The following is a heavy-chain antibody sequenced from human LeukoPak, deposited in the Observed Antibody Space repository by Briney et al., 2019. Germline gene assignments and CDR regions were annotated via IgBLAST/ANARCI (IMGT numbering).Heavy chain of an antibody. CDR3: AKDGPSPYRCYMDV. CDR1: GFTFSSYD. J-gene: IGHJ6*03. V-gene: IGHV3-30*02. CDR2: IRYDGNNR. Sequence: GGSLRLSCAASGFTFSSYDMHWVRQAPGKGLEWVALIRYDGNNRYYADSVKGRFTISRDTSRNTLYLQMISLRTEDTAVYYCAKDGPSPYRCYMDVWGKGTTVTISS.